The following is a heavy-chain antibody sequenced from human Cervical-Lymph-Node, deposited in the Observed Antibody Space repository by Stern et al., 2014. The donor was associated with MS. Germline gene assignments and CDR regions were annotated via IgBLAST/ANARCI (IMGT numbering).Heavy chain of an antibody. D-gene: IGHD1-1*01. Sequence: QLVESGAEVKKPGESVKISCEGSGYTFTSHWIAWVRQVPGKGLEWMGIIYPGDADTKYSAACQGRVTISADRSISTAYLQWRTRRASDTAMYYCARRGTTGTSDGFDIWGQGSMVTVSS. CDR3: ARRGTTGTSDGFDI. J-gene: IGHJ3*02. V-gene: IGHV5-51*01. CDR2: IYPGDADT. CDR1: GYTFTSHW.